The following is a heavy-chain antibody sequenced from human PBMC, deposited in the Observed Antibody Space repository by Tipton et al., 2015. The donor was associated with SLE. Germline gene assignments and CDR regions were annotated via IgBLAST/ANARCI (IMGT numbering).Heavy chain of an antibody. CDR3: ARDRIPVYSGSYLAGFYYGMDV. CDR1: GGSISRYY. D-gene: IGHD1-26*01. V-gene: IGHV4-59*12. J-gene: IGHJ6*02. CDR2: SYYSGST. Sequence: LRLSCTVSGGSISRYYWSWIRQPPGKGLEWIGYSYYSGSTNYNPSLKSRVTISVDKSKNQVSLKLSPVTAADTAVYYCARDRIPVYSGSYLAGFYYGMDVWGQGTAVTVSS.